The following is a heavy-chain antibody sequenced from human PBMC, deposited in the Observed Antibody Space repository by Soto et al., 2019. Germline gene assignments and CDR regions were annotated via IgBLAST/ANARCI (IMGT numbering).Heavy chain of an antibody. V-gene: IGHV4-4*02. J-gene: IGHJ4*02. CDR2: IYHSGST. CDR1: SGSISSSNW. Sequence: QVQLQESGPGLMKPSGTLSLTCVGSSGSISSSNWWSWLSQPPWKGLEWIREIYHSGSTNYNRSLKSRVTISVDKSKNKFSLKLSSVTAADTAVDYCTDSRELLLGYCFDDWGQGTLVTVSS. CDR3: TDSRELLLGYCFDD. D-gene: IGHD2-15*01.